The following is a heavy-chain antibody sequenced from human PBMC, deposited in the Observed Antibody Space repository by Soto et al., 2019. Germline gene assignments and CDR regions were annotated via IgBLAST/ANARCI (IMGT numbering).Heavy chain of an antibody. CDR1: GGTISGHY. Sequence: SETLSLTCSVSGGTISGHYWTWIRPAAGKGLEWIGRIYSSGNTKYNPSLQSRVTMSLDTSNNQFSLRLTSVTAADTAVYYCARGQRFSDWFDPWGQGTLVTVSS. D-gene: IGHD3-3*01. V-gene: IGHV4-4*07. CDR3: ARGQRFSDWFDP. J-gene: IGHJ5*02. CDR2: IYSSGNT.